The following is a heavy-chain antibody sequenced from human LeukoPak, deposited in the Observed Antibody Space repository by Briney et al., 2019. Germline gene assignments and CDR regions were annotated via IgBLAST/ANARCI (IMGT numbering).Heavy chain of an antibody. CDR3: ARGIDYYGSGSYPLHFQH. J-gene: IGHJ1*01. D-gene: IGHD3-10*01. CDR1: GFTFSSNG. Sequence: GGSLRLSCAASGFTFSSNGMHWVRQAPGKGLEWVAVIWYDGSNKYYADSVKGRFTISRDNSKNTLYLQINSLRAEDTAVYYCARGIDYYGSGSYPLHFQHWGQGTLVTVSS. CDR2: IWYDGSNK. V-gene: IGHV3-33*08.